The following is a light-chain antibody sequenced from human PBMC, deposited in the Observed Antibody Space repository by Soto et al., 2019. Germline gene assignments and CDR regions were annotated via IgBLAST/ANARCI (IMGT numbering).Light chain of an antibody. J-gene: IGKJ1*01. V-gene: IGKV3-20*01. CDR3: QHYSRTLPWT. CDR1: QSVNSNF. CDR2: GTS. Sequence: EIVLTRSPGTLSLSPGERATLSCRAIQSVNSNFLAWYQQKPGQAPRLLMFGTSNRATDIPDRFGGSGSGTDFTLTISRLEPEDVAVYYCQHYSRTLPWTFGQGTKVDIK.